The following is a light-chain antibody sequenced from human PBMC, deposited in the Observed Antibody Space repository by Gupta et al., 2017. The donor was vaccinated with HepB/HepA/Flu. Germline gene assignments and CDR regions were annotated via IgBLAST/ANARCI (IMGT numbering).Light chain of an antibody. CDR1: QSISSY. CDR2: AAS. Sequence: IQMTQPPSSLSASLGDRVTITCRASQSISSYLNWYQQKPGKAPKLLIYAASSLQSGVPSRFSGSGSGTDFTLTISSLQPEDFATYYCQQSYSTLRTFGQGTKVEIK. CDR3: QQSYSTLRT. J-gene: IGKJ1*01. V-gene: IGKV1-39*01.